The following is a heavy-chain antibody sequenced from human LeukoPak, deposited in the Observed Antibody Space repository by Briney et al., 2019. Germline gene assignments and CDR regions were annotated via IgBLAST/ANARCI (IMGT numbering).Heavy chain of an antibody. Sequence: ASVKVSCKASGYTFTSYAMNWVRQAPGQGLEWMGWINTNTGNPTYAQGFTGRFVFSLDTSVNSAFLQINNLKAEDTAFYYCTLGSYWGQGTLVTVFS. CDR2: INTNTGNP. CDR1: GYTFTSYA. J-gene: IGHJ4*02. CDR3: TLGSY. V-gene: IGHV7-4-1*02. D-gene: IGHD3-10*01.